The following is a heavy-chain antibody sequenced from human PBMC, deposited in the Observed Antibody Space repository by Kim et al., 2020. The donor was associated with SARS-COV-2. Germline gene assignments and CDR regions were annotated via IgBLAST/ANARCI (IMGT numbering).Heavy chain of an antibody. Sequence: SETLSLTCAVSGGSISSSNWWSWVRQPPGKGLEWIGEIYHSGSTNYNPSLKSRVTISVDKSKNQFSLKLSSVTAADTAVYYCARVSFVVVPAANWFPGHYYGMDVWGQGTTVTVSS. D-gene: IGHD2-2*01. J-gene: IGHJ6*02. V-gene: IGHV4-4*02. CDR1: GGSISSSNW. CDR2: IYHSGST. CDR3: ARVSFVVVPAANWFPGHYYGMDV.